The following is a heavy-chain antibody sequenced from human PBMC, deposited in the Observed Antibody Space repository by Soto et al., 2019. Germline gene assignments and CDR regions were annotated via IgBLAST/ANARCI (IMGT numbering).Heavy chain of an antibody. CDR1: GGTFSSYA. J-gene: IGHJ4*02. V-gene: IGHV1-69*01. CDR3: ARPHLDYYDSSGYSRLEY. D-gene: IGHD3-22*01. CDR2: IIPIFGTA. Sequence: QVQLVQSGAEVKKPGSSVKVSCKASGGTFSSYAISWVRQAPGQGLEWMGGIIPIFGTANYAQKFQGRVTITADESTSTAYRELSSLRSEDTAVYYCARPHLDYYDSSGYSRLEYGGQGPLVTVSS.